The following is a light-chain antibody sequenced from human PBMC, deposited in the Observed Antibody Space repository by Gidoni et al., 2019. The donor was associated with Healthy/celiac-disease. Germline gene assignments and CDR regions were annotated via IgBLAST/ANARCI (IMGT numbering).Light chain of an antibody. CDR3: QKYNSAPPYT. CDR1: QGISNY. Sequence: DIQMTQSPSSLSASVGDRVTITCRASQGISNYLAWYQQKPGKVPKLLIYAASTLQSGVPSRFSGSGSGTDFTLTISILQPEDVATYYCQKYNSAPPYTFGQGTKLGIK. CDR2: AAS. J-gene: IGKJ2*01. V-gene: IGKV1-27*01.